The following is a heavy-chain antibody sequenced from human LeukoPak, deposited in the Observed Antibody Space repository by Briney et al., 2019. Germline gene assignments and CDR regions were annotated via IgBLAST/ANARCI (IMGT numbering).Heavy chain of an antibody. J-gene: IGHJ3*02. CDR1: GYTITNNY. CDR3: ARDRPQWLVRGADAFDI. V-gene: IGHV1-18*04. CDR2: ISAYNGNT. D-gene: IGHD6-19*01. Sequence: GASVKVSCKASGYTITNNYMHWVRQAPGQGREWMGWISAYNGNTNYPQKLQGRVTMTTDTSTSTAYMELRSLRSDDTAVYYCARDRPQWLVRGADAFDIWGQGTMVTVSS.